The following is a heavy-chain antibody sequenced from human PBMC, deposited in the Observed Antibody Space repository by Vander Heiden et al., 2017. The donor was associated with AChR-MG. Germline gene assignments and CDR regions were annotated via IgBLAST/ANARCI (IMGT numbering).Heavy chain of an antibody. V-gene: IGHV3-30-3*01. CDR1: GFTFSSYV. Sequence: QVQLVESGGGVVQPGRSLRLSCPASGFTFSSYVMNWVRQAPGKGLEWVAVISYDGSNKYYAGSVKGRFTISRDNSKNTLYLQMNSLRAEDTAVYYCARNARGVLTYYYYYGMDVWGQGTTVTVS. CDR3: ARNARGVLTYYYYYGMDV. D-gene: IGHD3-10*02. J-gene: IGHJ6*02. CDR2: ISYDGSNK.